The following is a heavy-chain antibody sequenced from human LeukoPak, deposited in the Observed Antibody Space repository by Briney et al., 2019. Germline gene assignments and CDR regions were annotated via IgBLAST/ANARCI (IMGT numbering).Heavy chain of an antibody. CDR3: ARGDGPYGSGSYWPYYYYYGMDV. CDR2: MNPNSGNT. Sequence: ASVKVSCKASGYTFTSYDINWVRQATGQGLEWMGWMNPNSGNTGYAQKFQGRVTMTRNTSISTAYMELSSLRSEDTAVYYCARGDGPYGSGSYWPYYYYYGMDVWGQGTTVTVSS. V-gene: IGHV1-8*01. D-gene: IGHD3-10*01. CDR1: GYTFTSYD. J-gene: IGHJ6*02.